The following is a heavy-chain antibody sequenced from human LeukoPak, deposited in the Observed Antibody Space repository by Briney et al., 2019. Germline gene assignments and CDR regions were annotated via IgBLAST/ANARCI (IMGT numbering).Heavy chain of an antibody. D-gene: IGHD3-22*01. CDR3: ARDPNYYDSRGEFDY. V-gene: IGHV3-48*02. CDR1: GFTFSSYG. CDR2: ISSSSSTI. J-gene: IGHJ4*02. Sequence: QPGGSLRLSCAASGFTFSSYGMNWVRQAPGKGLEWVSYISSSSSTIYYADSVKGRFTISRDNAKNSLYLQMNSLRDEDTAVYYCARDPNYYDSRGEFDYWGQGTLVTVSS.